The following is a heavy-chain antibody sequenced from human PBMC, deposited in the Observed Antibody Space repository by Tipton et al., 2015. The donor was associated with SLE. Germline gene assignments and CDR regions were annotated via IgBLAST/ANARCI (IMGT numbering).Heavy chain of an antibody. D-gene: IGHD6-13*01. CDR3: ARDRGWDSNDPGVAFDI. V-gene: IGHV4-38-2*02. CDR2: IYYSGST. Sequence: LRLSCTVSGYSITSGYYWGWIRQPPGKGLEWIGYIYYSGSTNYNPSLKSRVTISVDTPKNHFSLKLSSVTAADTAVYYCARDRGWDSNDPGVAFDIWGQGTMVTVSS. CDR1: GYSITSGYY. J-gene: IGHJ3*02.